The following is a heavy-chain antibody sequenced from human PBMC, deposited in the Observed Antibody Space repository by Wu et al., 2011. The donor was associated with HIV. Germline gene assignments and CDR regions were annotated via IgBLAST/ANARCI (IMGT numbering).Heavy chain of an antibody. CDR2: INPNSDGT. CDR1: GYTFTGYY. J-gene: IGHJ5*02. CDR3: ARDRSSGYYWFDP. Sequence: QVQLVQSGAEVKKPGASVKVSCKASGYTFTGYYMLWVRQAPGQGLEWMGWINPNSDGTNYAQKFQGRVTMTRDTSISTAYMELSRLRSDDTAVYYCARDRSSGYYWFDPWGQGTLVTVSS. V-gene: IGHV1-2*02. D-gene: IGHD3-22*01.